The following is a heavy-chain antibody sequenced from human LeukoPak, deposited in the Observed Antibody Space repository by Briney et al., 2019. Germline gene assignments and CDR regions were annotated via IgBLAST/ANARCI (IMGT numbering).Heavy chain of an antibody. CDR3: ARVHDFWSGYYP. Sequence: SETLSLTCTVSGGSISSGGYYWGWIRQPPGKGLEWIGYIYHSGSTYYNPSLKSRVTISVDRSKNQFPLKLSSVTAADTAVYYCARVHDFWSGYYPWGQGTLVTVSS. D-gene: IGHD3-3*01. CDR1: GGSISSGGYY. V-gene: IGHV4-30-2*01. J-gene: IGHJ5*02. CDR2: IYHSGST.